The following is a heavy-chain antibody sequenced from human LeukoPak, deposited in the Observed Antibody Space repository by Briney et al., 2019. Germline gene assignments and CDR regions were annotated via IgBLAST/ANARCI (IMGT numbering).Heavy chain of an antibody. CDR1: GFTFSSYW. Sequence: GGSLRLSCAASGFTFSSYWVHWVRQAPGKGPVWVSRINNDGSGTTYADSVKGRFTISRDDAKNTLYLQMNSLRAEDTAVYYCVRGGESTWSWGQGTLVIVSS. CDR2: INNDGSGT. CDR3: VRGGESTWS. V-gene: IGHV3-74*01. D-gene: IGHD2-15*01. J-gene: IGHJ5*02.